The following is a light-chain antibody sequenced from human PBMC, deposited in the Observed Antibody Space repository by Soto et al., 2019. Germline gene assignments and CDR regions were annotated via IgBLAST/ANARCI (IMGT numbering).Light chain of an antibody. Sequence: DIQMTQSPSSLSASVGDRVTITCRASQSISIYLNWYQQQPGEAPRLLMYGASSLQSGVPSRFSGSGSGKDFTLTISSLHPEDFATYYCQQSYSTLRTFGQGTKVEIK. V-gene: IGKV1-39*01. CDR3: QQSYSTLRT. CDR1: QSISIY. CDR2: GAS. J-gene: IGKJ1*01.